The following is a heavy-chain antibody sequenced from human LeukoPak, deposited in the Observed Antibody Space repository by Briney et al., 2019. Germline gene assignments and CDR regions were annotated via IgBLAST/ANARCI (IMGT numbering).Heavy chain of an antibody. CDR1: GESLSKHY. D-gene: IGHD1-26*01. J-gene: IGHJ4*02. CDR3: ASSVGSTDY. Sequence: SETLSLTCAVYGESLSKHYWTWLRQSPGKGLEWIGEINHRGSTNLNPSLKSRVTLSVDTSKHQFSLKLTSMTAADAAVYYCASSVGSTDYWGQGTLSPSPQ. CDR2: INHRGST. V-gene: IGHV4-34*01.